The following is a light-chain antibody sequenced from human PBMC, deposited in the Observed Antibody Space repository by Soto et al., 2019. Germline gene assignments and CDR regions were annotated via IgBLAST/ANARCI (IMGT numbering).Light chain of an antibody. V-gene: IGKV1-5*03. Sequence: DIQMTQSPSTLSASVGDRVTITCRASQSISSWLAWYQQKPGRAPKLLIYKASSLESGVPSRFSGSGSGPEFILTISSLQPDDFATYYCQQYDTYWTFGQGTKVDI. CDR2: KAS. J-gene: IGKJ1*01. CDR1: QSISSW. CDR3: QQYDTYWT.